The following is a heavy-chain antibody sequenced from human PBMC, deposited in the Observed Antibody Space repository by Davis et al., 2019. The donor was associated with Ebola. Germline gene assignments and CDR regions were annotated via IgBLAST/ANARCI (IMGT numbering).Heavy chain of an antibody. J-gene: IGHJ6*02. CDR1: GFTFSSYA. V-gene: IGHV3-23*01. Sequence: PGGSLRLSCAASGFTFSSYAMTWVRQAPGKGLEWVSGISGSGGSTYYADSVKGRFTISRDNSKKTLYLQMNSLRAEDTAVYYCARDKVVYSNYYVGGMDVWGQGTTVTVSS. CDR3: ARDKVVYSNYYVGGMDV. D-gene: IGHD4-11*01. CDR2: ISGSGGST.